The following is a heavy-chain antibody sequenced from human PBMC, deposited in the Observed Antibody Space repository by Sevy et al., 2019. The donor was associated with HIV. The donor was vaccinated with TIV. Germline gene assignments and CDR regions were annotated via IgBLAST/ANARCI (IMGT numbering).Heavy chain of an antibody. D-gene: IGHD3-10*01. CDR2: ISGSGGST. CDR3: ARVAGSGTYYSGDFDY. J-gene: IGHJ4*02. CDR1: GFTFSSYA. V-gene: IGHV3-23*01. Sequence: GPLRLSCAASGFTFSSYAMSWVRQAPGKGLEWVSGISGSGGSTYYADSVKGRFTISRDNSKNTLYLQMNSLRAEDTAVYYCARVAGSGTYYSGDFDYWGQGTLVTVSS.